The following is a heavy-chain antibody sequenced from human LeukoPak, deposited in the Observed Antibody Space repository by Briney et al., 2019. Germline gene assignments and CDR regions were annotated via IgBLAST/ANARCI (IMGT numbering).Heavy chain of an antibody. CDR2: ISAYNGNT. CDR1: GYTFTSYG. V-gene: IGHV1-18*04. Sequence: GASVKVSCKASGYTFTSYGISWVRQAPGQGLEWMGWISAYNGNTNYAQKLQGRVTMTTDTSTSTAYMELRSLRSDDTAVYYCARFDGSGSYYNYQSYFDYWGQGTLVTVSS. J-gene: IGHJ4*02. CDR3: ARFDGSGSYYNYQSYFDY. D-gene: IGHD3-10*01.